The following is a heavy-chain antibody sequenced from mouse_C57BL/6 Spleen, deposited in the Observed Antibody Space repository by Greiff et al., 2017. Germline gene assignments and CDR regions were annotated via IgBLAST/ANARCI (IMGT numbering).Heavy chain of an antibody. CDR3: ARYPIYYDYVEGDY. CDR1: GYTFTSYW. J-gene: IGHJ2*01. Sequence: QVQLQQPGAELVKPGASVKMSCKASGYTFTSYWITWVKQRPGQGLEWIGDIYPGSGSTNYNEKFKSKATLTVDTSSSTAYMQLSSLTSAYSAVYYGARYPIYYDYVEGDYWGQSSTLTVSS. V-gene: IGHV1-55*01. CDR2: IYPGSGST. D-gene: IGHD2-4*01.